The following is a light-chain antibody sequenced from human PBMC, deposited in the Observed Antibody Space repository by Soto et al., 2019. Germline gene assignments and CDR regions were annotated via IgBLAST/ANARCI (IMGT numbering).Light chain of an antibody. CDR1: SSDIGGNS. CDR2: DDN. V-gene: IGLV1-51*01. J-gene: IGLJ1*01. Sequence: QSVLTQPLSVSAAPGQKVTISCSGSSSDIGGNSVSWYQQLPGTAPKLLIYDDNKRPSGIPDRFSGSKSGTSATLGITGFQTGDEADYYCGSYTTSSTVVFGTGTK. CDR3: GSYTTSSTVV.